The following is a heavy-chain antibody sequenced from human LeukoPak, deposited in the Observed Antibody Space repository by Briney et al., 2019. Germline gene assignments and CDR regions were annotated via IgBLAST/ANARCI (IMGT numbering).Heavy chain of an antibody. V-gene: IGHV1-46*01. CDR2: INPSGGST. Sequence: GASVKVSRKASGYTFTSYYMHWVRQAPGQGLEWMGIINPSGGSTSYAQKFQGRVTMTRDTSTSTVYMALSSLRSEDTAVYYCARDGGEVIIAAAAHNWFDPWGQGTLVTVSS. CDR3: ARDGGEVIIAAAAHNWFDP. CDR1: GYTFTSYY. D-gene: IGHD6-13*01. J-gene: IGHJ5*02.